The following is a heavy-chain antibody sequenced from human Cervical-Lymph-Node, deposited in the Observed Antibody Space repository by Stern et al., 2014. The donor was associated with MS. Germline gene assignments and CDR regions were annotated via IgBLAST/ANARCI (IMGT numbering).Heavy chain of an antibody. Sequence: QVQLVESGAEVKKPGASVKVSCKASGYTFSDYYMHWVRQAPGQGLEWMGWINPKSGGTSYAPKFQGRVTMTWDTSFRTPSMELSSLRSDDTSMYYFARDGRGSGKSYFDPWGQGTLVTVSS. CDR1: GYTFSDYY. D-gene: IGHD1-26*01. J-gene: IGHJ5*02. CDR2: INPKSGGT. V-gene: IGHV1-2*02. CDR3: ARDGRGSGKSYFDP.